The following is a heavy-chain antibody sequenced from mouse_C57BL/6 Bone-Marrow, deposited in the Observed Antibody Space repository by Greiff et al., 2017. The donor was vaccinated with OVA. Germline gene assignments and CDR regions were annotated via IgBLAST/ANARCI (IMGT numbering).Heavy chain of an antibody. V-gene: IGHV1-76*01. CDR2: IYPGSGNT. J-gene: IGHJ2*01. Sequence: QVQLQQSGAELVRPGASVKLSCKASGYTFTDYYINWVKQRPGQGLEWIARIYPGSGNTYYNEKFKGKATLTAEKSSSTAYMQLSSLTSEDSAVYFCARCYYGSIFDYWGQGTTRTVSS. D-gene: IGHD1-1*01. CDR3: ARCYYGSIFDY. CDR1: GYTFTDYY.